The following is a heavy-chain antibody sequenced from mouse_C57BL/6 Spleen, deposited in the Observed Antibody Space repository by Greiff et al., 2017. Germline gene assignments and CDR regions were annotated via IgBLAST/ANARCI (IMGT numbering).Heavy chain of an antibody. CDR3: ARALGSSPYWYFDV. D-gene: IGHD1-1*01. CDR1: GFTFSSYA. V-gene: IGHV5-4*01. Sequence: EVQVVESGGGLVKPGGSLKLSCAASGFTFSSYAMSWVRQTPEKRLAWVATISDGGSYTSYPDNVKGRFTISRDNAKNNLYLQMSHLKSEYTAMYYCARALGSSPYWYFDVWGTGTTVTVSS. J-gene: IGHJ1*03. CDR2: ISDGGSYT.